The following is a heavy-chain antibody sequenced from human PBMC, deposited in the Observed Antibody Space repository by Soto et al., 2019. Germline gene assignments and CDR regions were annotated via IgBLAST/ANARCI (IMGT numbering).Heavy chain of an antibody. V-gene: IGHV4-31*03. CDR3: ARDRMVRGVIITRWFYP. J-gene: IGHJ5*02. CDR2: IYYSESF. Sequence: SETLSLTCTVSGGSISSCGSYWSWIRQRPGKGLEWIGYIYYSESFYYTPSLKGRVTILADKSKNQFSLKLSSVTAADTAVYYCARDRMVRGVIITRWFYPWGQGTLVTVSS. CDR1: GGSISSCGSY. D-gene: IGHD3-10*01.